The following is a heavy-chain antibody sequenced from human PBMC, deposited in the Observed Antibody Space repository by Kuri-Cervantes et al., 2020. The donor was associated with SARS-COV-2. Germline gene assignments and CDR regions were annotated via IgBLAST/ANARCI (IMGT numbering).Heavy chain of an antibody. J-gene: IGHJ4*02. CDR3: AKGGYYDILTDFDY. Sequence: GGSLRLSCAASGFTFSGHWIHWVRQAPGKGLVWVSRINPDGSYTNNADSVKGRFTLSRDNAKNMLFLQMNSLRAEDTAVYYCAKGGYYDILTDFDYWGQGTLVTVSS. CDR2: INPDGSYT. V-gene: IGHV3-74*01. D-gene: IGHD3-9*01. CDR1: GFTFSGHW.